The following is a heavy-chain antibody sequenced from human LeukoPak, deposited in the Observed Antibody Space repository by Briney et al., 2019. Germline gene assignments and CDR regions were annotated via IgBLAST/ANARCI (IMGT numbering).Heavy chain of an antibody. V-gene: IGHV3-66*01. CDR2: TYSGDTT. J-gene: IGHJ4*02. Sequence: GGSLRLTCAAFGFIVRSNHINWVRQAPGKGLEWVSITYSGDTTYYADSVKGRFIISRDDSKNTLSLQMNDLRVEDTAVYYCARERPDSRNLDSWGRGALVTVSS. CDR3: ARERPDSRNLDS. CDR1: GFIVRSNH. D-gene: IGHD1-14*01.